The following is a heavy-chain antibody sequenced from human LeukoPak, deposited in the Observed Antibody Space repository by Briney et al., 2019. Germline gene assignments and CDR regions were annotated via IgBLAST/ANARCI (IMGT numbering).Heavy chain of an antibody. D-gene: IGHD5-12*01. V-gene: IGHV3-21*04. J-gene: IGHJ4*02. CDR3: ERMYSGYDGGFDY. Sequence: GGSLRLSCAASGFTFSGHSMNGVRQAPGKGLMCVSFISGSSSYIFFADSVKGLFTITRDNAKNLLYLQMNSLRAEDTAVYYCERMYSGYDGGFDYWGQGTLVTVSS. CDR1: GFTFSGHS. CDR2: ISGSSSYI.